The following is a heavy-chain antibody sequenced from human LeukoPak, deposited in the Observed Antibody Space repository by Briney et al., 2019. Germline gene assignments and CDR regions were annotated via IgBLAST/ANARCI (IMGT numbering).Heavy chain of an antibody. V-gene: IGHV1-18*01. CDR2: NSAHNGDT. Sequence: ASVKVSCKASGYTFTSYGISWVRQAPGPGLEWMGWNSAHNGDTNYAQKFQGRVSMTTDTSTSTGYMELRSLTSDDAAVYYCARDLKRTVGATTASDYWGQGTLVTVSS. CDR3: ARDLKRTVGATTASDY. CDR1: GYTFTSYG. D-gene: IGHD1-26*01. J-gene: IGHJ4*02.